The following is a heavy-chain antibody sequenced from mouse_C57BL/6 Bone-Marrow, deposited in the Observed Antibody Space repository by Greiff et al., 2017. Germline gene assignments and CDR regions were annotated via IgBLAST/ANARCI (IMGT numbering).Heavy chain of an antibody. V-gene: IGHV1-54*01. Sequence: QVQLQQSGAELVRPGTSVKVSCKASGYAFTNYLIEWVKQRPGQGLEWIGVINPGSGGTNYNEKFKGKATLTADKSSSTAYMQLSSRTSEDSAVYFCARGGYYGSTFAYWGQGTLVTVSA. CDR1: GYAFTNYL. CDR3: ARGGYYGSTFAY. J-gene: IGHJ3*01. D-gene: IGHD1-1*01. CDR2: INPGSGGT.